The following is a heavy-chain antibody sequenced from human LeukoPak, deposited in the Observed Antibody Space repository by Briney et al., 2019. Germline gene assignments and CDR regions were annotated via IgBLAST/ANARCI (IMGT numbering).Heavy chain of an antibody. Sequence: SETLSLTCAVYGGSFSGYYWSWIRQPPGKGLEWIGEINHSGSTNYNPSLKSRVTISVGTSKNQFSLKLSSVTAADTAVYYCASHGKSDYYDSSGYMSHWFDPWGQGTLVTVSS. V-gene: IGHV4-34*01. CDR2: INHSGST. J-gene: IGHJ5*02. D-gene: IGHD3-22*01. CDR3: ASHGKSDYYDSSGYMSHWFDP. CDR1: GGSFSGYY.